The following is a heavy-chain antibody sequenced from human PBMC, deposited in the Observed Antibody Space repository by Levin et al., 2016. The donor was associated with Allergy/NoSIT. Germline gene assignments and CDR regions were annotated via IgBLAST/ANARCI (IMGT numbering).Heavy chain of an antibody. CDR2: ISSSSSYI. J-gene: IGHJ4*02. CDR3: ARDRRDIVVVPAAH. Sequence: VRQMPGKGLEWVSSISSSSSYIYYADSVKGRFTISRDNAKNSLYLQMNSLRAEDTAVYYCARDRRDIVVVPAAHWGQGTLVTVSS. V-gene: IGHV3-21*01. D-gene: IGHD2-2*01.